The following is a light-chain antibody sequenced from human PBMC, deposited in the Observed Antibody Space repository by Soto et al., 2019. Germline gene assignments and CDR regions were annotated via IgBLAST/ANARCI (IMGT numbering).Light chain of an antibody. Sequence: DIVMTQSPDSLAVSLGERATINCKSSQSVLYSPTNNNYLAWFQQKPGLPPKLIMYWASTRESGVPDRFSGSGSGTDFTLPISSLQAEDVAVYYCQQYYTSPPAFGHGTKVDIK. V-gene: IGKV4-1*01. CDR3: QQYYTSPPA. CDR1: QSVLYSPTNNNY. J-gene: IGKJ3*01. CDR2: WAS.